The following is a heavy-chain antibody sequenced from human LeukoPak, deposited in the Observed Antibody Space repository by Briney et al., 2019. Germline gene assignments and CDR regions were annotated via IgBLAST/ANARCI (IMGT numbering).Heavy chain of an antibody. V-gene: IGHV3-23*01. D-gene: IGHD1-1*01. CDR1: GFTFSSYA. Sequence: GGSLRLSCAASGFTFSSYAMSWVRQAPGKGLEWVSAISGSGGSTYYADSVKGRFTISRDNSKNTLYLQMNSLRAEDTAVYYCAKSRSGSANWALQIFDNWGQGTLVTVSS. J-gene: IGHJ4*02. CDR2: ISGSGGST. CDR3: AKSRSGSANWALQIFDN.